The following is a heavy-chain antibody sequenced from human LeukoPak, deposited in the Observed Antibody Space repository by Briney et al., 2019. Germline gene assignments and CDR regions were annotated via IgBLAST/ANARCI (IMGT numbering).Heavy chain of an antibody. CDR3: ARDASFSMDV. J-gene: IGHJ6*02. CDR2: ISFDASNK. Sequence: PGRSLRLSCAASGFTFDSFAMHWVRQAPGRGLEWVAFISFDASNKYFADSVKGRFSISRDDSKNTVDLEMNSLRLEDTAVYFCARDASFSMDVWGQGTAVTVSS. D-gene: IGHD6-6*01. CDR1: GFTFDSFA. V-gene: IGHV3-30-3*01.